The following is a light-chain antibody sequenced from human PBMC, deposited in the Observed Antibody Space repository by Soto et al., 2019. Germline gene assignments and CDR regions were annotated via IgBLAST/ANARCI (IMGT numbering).Light chain of an antibody. J-gene: IGKJ4*01. V-gene: IGKV3-11*01. CDR2: DAS. Sequence: EIVLTQSPAILSLSPGEKATLSCRASQSVSGSSGWYQQKPGQAPRLIIYDASVRATGIPARFSGSGSGTDFTLTISSLEPEDFAVYYCQEGTYWPAFGGGTKVEIK. CDR1: QSVSGS. CDR3: QEGTYWPA.